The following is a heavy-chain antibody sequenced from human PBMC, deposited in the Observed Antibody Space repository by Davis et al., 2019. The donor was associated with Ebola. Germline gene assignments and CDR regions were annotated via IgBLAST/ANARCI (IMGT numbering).Heavy chain of an antibody. CDR2: INPNSGGT. D-gene: IGHD6-19*01. CDR3: ARGPAVAGTGYYYGMDV. V-gene: IGHV1-2*06. J-gene: IGHJ6*04. Sequence: ASVKVSCKASGYTFTGYYMHWVRQAPGQGLEWMGRINPNSGGTNYAQKFQGRVTMTRDTSISTAYMELSRLRSDDTAVYYCARGPAVAGTGYYYGMDVWGKGTTVTVSS. CDR1: GYTFTGYY.